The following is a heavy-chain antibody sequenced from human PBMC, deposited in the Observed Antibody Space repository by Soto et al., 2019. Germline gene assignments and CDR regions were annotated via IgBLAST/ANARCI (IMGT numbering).Heavy chain of an antibody. Sequence: PGGSLRLSCAASGFTFSSYAMSWVRQAPGKGLEWVSAISGSGGSTYYADSVKGRFTISRDNSKNTLYLQMNSLRAEDTAVYYCAKDRREYDYVWGSYRSDAFDIWGQGTMVTVSS. CDR3: AKDRREYDYVWGSYRSDAFDI. J-gene: IGHJ3*02. CDR1: GFTFSSYA. CDR2: ISGSGGST. V-gene: IGHV3-23*01. D-gene: IGHD3-16*02.